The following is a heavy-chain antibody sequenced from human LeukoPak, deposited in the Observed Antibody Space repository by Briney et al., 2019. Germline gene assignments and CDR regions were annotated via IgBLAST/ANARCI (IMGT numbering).Heavy chain of an antibody. V-gene: IGHV4-59*01. D-gene: IGHD5-18*01. Sequence: SETLPLTCTVSGGSISSYYWSWIRQPPGKGLEWIGNIYYSGSIIYNPSLRSRVTISVDTSKNQFSLKLNSVTAADTAVYYCASSWIQIPGRFDYWGQGTLVTVSS. CDR2: IYYSGSI. J-gene: IGHJ4*02. CDR1: GGSISSYY. CDR3: ASSWIQIPGRFDY.